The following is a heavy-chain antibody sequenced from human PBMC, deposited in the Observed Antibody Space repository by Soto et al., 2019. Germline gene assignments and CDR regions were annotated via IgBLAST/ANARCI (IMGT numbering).Heavy chain of an antibody. CDR1: GGTFSSYA. CDR3: ARGYCSSTSCRNSPPNWFDP. J-gene: IGHJ5*02. CDR2: IIPIFGTA. Sequence: QVQLVQSGAEVKKPGSSVKVSCKASGGTFSSYAISWVRQAPGQGLEWMGGIIPIFGTANYAQKFQGRVTITADKSTSTAYMELSSLRSEDTAVYYCARGYCSSTSCRNSPPNWFDPWGQGTLVTVSS. V-gene: IGHV1-69*06. D-gene: IGHD2-2*01.